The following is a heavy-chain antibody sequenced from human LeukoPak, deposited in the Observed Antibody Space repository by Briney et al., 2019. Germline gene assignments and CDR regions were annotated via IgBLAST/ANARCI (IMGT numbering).Heavy chain of an antibody. V-gene: IGHV3-66*01. J-gene: IGHJ4*02. D-gene: IGHD6-13*01. Sequence: GGSLRLSCTASGFTLNNDAMSWVRQAPGKGLEWVSIIYSGGSTFYADSVKGRFTISRDNSKNTLYLQMNSLRAEDTAMYHCAREAPYSSTWDFSNYWGQGTLVTVSS. CDR1: GFTLNNDA. CDR2: IYSGGST. CDR3: AREAPYSSTWDFSNY.